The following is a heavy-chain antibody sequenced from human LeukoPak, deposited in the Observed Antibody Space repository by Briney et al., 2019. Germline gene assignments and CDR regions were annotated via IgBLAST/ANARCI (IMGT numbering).Heavy chain of an antibody. CDR3: ARGYYGSGSHCCHMDV. D-gene: IGHD3-10*01. CDR2: INHSGST. V-gene: IGHV4-34*01. J-gene: IGHJ6*03. CDR1: VGSFSSYY. Sequence: SETLSLTCAVYVGSFSSYYWSWIRQPPGKGLEWIGEINHSGSTNYNSSLKSRVTISVDTSKNQFSLKLSSMTAADTAVYYCARGYYGSGSHCCHMDVWGKGTTITVS.